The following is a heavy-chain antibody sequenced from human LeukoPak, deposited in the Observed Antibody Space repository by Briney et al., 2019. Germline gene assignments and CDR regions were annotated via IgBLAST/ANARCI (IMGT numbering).Heavy chain of an antibody. D-gene: IGHD3-22*01. CDR1: GFTFDDYA. V-gene: IGHV3-9*01. CDR3: AKDKDDYYDSSGSFDY. CDR2: ISWNSGSI. Sequence: GGSLRLSCAASGFTFDDYAMHWVRQAPGKGLEWVSGISWNSGSIGYADSVKGRFTISRDNAKNSLYLQMNSLRAEDTALYYCAKDKDDYYDSSGSFDYWGQGTLVTVSS. J-gene: IGHJ4*02.